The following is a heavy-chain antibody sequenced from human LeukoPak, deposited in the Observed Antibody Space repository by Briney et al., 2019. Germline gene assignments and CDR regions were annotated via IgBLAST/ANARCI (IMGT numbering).Heavy chain of an antibody. CDR2: ISSSSDSI. D-gene: IGHD5-12*01. J-gene: IGHJ4*02. V-gene: IGHV3-48*03. Sequence: GGSLRLSCAASGFTFSSYEMNWVRQAPGKRLEWVSYISSSSDSIYYADSVKGRFTISRDNAENSLYLQMNSLRDEDTAVYYCARAMRSGYDYWGQGTLVTVSS. CDR3: ARAMRSGYDY. CDR1: GFTFSSYE.